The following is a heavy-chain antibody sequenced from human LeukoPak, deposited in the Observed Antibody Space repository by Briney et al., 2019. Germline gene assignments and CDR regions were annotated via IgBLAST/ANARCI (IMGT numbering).Heavy chain of an antibody. Sequence: SSETLSLTCTVSGGSISSGGYYWSWIRQHPGKGLEWIGYIYYSGSTYYNPSLKSRVTISVDTSKNQFSLKLSSVTAADTAVYYCARAPHLKYCSSSHNWFDPWGQGTLVTVSS. CDR1: GGSISSGGYY. J-gene: IGHJ5*02. D-gene: IGHD6-6*01. CDR3: ARAPHLKYCSSSHNWFDP. CDR2: IYYSGST. V-gene: IGHV4-31*03.